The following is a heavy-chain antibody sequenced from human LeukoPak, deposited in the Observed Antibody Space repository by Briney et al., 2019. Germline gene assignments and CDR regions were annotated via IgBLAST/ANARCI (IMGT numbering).Heavy chain of an antibody. CDR2: VPFRGGT. V-gene: IGHV4-30-4*01. CDR1: GASITDSGYY. D-gene: IGHD4-17*01. Sequence: SETLSPTCSVSGASITDSGYYWSWIRQPPGKGLELIGFVPFRGGTYYSPSLMSRVTISQDTSKNQFSLSLTSVTAADTAVYFCARGGPYGDPYTFWGQGRMIAVS. J-gene: IGHJ4*02. CDR3: ARGGPYGDPYTF.